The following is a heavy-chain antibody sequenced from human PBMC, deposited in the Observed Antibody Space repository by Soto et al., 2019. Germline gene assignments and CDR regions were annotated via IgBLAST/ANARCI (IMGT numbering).Heavy chain of an antibody. CDR1: GFTFSSSP. Sequence: EGSLILSCAPSGFTFSSSPMHCVRQAPGKRPEYVSSISSNGGNTYYADSVKGRFTISRDDSKKTLYLQMGSLRAEDMAVYYCARDLNYGDFDIWGQGAMV. D-gene: IGHD3-10*01. CDR3: ARDLNYGDFDI. J-gene: IGHJ3*02. CDR2: ISSNGGNT. V-gene: IGHV3-64*02.